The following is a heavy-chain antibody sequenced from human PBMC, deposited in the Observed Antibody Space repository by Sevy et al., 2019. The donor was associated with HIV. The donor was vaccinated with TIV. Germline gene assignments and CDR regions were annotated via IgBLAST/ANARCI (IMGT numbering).Heavy chain of an antibody. CDR2: IYYSGST. D-gene: IGHD3-9*01. CDR1: GGSISSYY. Sequence: SETLSLTCTVSGGSISSYYWSWIRQPPGKRLEWIGYIYYSGSTNYNPSLKSRVTISADTSKNQFSLKLRSVTAADTAVYYCARESYDILPGSRGMDVWGQGTTVTVSS. V-gene: IGHV4-59*01. J-gene: IGHJ6*02. CDR3: ARESYDILPGSRGMDV.